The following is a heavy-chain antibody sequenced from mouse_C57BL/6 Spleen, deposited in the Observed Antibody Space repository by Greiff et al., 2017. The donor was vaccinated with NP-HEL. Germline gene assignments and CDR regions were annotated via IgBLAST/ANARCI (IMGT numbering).Heavy chain of an antibody. CDR3: ARQYYGSSRLDS. J-gene: IGHJ2*01. Sequence: EVQLVESGPELVKPGDSVKISCKASGYSFTGYFMNWVMQSYGKSLEWIGRINPYNGDTFYNQKFKGKATLSVDKSYSTAHMELRILTSEDPAVYYCARQYYGSSRLDSSGPGTTLTVSS. CDR1: GYSFTGYF. V-gene: IGHV1-20*01. CDR2: INPYNGDT. D-gene: IGHD1-1*01.